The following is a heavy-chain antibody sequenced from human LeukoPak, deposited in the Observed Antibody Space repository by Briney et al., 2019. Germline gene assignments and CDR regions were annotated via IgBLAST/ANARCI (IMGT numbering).Heavy chain of an antibody. CDR3: AKVPVSYYDSSGY. CDR1: GFTYSGYA. J-gene: IGHJ4*02. V-gene: IGHV3-23*01. Sequence: GGSLRLSCAASGFTYSGYAMSWVRQAPGKGLEWVSAISGSGGSTYYADSVKGRFTISRDNSKNTLYLQMNSLRAEDTAVYYCAKVPVSYYDSSGYWGQGTQVTVSS. CDR2: ISGSGGST. D-gene: IGHD3-22*01.